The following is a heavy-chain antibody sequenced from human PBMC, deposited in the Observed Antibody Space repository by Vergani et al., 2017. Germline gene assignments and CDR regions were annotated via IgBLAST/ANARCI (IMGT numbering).Heavy chain of an antibody. CDR1: GGSFSGYY. Sequence: QVQLQQWGAGLLKPSETLSITCAIYGGSFSGYYWSWIRQPPGEGLEWIGEINHSGRTNYNPSLKSRVTIAVDTSKNQFSLKLSSVTAADTAVYYCAGLIVVVMSVRFDYWGQGTLVTVSS. J-gene: IGHJ4*02. D-gene: IGHD3-22*01. V-gene: IGHV4-34*01. CDR2: INHSGRT. CDR3: AGLIVVVMSVRFDY.